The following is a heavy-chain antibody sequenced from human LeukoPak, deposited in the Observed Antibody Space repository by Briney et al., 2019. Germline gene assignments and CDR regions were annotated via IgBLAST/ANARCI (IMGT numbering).Heavy chain of an antibody. CDR2: ISAYNGNT. Sequence: ASVKVSCKASGYTFTSYGISWVRQAPGQGLEWMGWISAYNGNTNYAQKLQGRVTMTTDTSTSTVYMELSSLRSEDTAVYYCARDLSGYSYVEGSDWGQGTLVTVSS. CDR1: GYTFTSYG. J-gene: IGHJ4*02. V-gene: IGHV1-18*01. CDR3: ARDLSGYSYVEGSD. D-gene: IGHD5-18*01.